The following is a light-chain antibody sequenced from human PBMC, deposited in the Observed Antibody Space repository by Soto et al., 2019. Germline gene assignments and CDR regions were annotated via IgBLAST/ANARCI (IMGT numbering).Light chain of an antibody. CDR3: AAWDDSLSAVV. J-gene: IGLJ2*01. Sequence: QTVVTQPPSASGTPGQRVTISCSGSSSNIGSNYVYWYQQLPGTAPKLLIYRINQRPSGVPDRFSGSKSGTSASLDISGLWSEDEADYYCAAWDDSLSAVVFGGGTKLTVL. CDR2: RIN. V-gene: IGLV1-47*03. CDR1: SSNIGSNY.